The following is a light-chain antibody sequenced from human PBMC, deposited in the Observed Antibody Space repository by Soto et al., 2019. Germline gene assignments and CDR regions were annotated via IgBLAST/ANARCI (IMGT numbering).Light chain of an antibody. CDR2: EVS. CDR1: SSDVGGYNS. Sequence: QSVLTQPPSASESPGQSVTISCTGTSSDVGGYNSVSWYQHHPGKAPKLMIYEVSKRPSGVPDRFSGSKSANTASLTVSGLLAEDEADYYCSSYAGSNNYVFGTGTKLTVL. CDR3: SSYAGSNNYV. J-gene: IGLJ1*01. V-gene: IGLV2-8*01.